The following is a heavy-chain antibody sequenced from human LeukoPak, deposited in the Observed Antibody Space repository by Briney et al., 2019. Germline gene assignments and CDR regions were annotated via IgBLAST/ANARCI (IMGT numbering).Heavy chain of an antibody. J-gene: IGHJ5*02. CDR2: ISSSGSAI. CDR1: GFSFSSYE. V-gene: IGHV3-48*03. Sequence: PGGSLRLSCAASGFSFSSYEMNWVRQAPGKGLEWVSYISSSGSAIDYVDSVKGRFTISRDNAKNSVYLQVNSLRAEDTAVYFCARDAIVDGRFDPWGQGTLVTVSS. CDR3: ARDAIVDGRFDP. D-gene: IGHD2-21*01.